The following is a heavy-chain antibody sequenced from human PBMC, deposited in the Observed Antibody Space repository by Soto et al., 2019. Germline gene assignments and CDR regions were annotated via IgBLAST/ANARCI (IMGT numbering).Heavy chain of an antibody. CDR2: INSDGTDS. CDR3: AKALYYYDSSPLDH. Sequence: PGGSLRLSCAAAGFDFEDFAMHWVRQAPGKGLGWVSLINSDGTDSYYMDSVRGRFTISRDNGKNSLYLQMDRLRPEDTAFYFCAKALYYYDSSPLDHWGQGTLVTVSS. V-gene: IGHV3-43D*04. CDR1: GFDFEDFA. D-gene: IGHD3-22*01. J-gene: IGHJ4*02.